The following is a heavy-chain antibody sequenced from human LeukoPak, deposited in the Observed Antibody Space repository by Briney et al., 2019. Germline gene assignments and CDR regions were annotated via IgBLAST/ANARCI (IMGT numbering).Heavy chain of an antibody. D-gene: IGHD1-26*01. CDR3: ARDSISGSYVHYDN. CDR2: INTNTGNP. V-gene: IGHV7-4-1*02. J-gene: IGHJ4*02. Sequence: GASVKVSCKASGYTFNRYGMNWVRQAPGQGLEWMGRINTNTGNPTYAQGFTGRFVFSLDTSVSTAYLQINSLKAEDTAVYYCARDSISGSYVHYDNWGQGTLVTVSS. CDR1: GYTFNRYG.